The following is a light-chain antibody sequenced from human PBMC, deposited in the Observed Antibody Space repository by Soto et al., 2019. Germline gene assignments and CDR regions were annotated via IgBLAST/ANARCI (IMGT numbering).Light chain of an antibody. Sequence: EIVLTQSPGTLSLSPGERVTLSCRASQSVSSSYLAWYQQKPGQAPRLLIYGASSRATGIPDRFSGSGSGTDFTLTISRLEPEDFAVYYCQQYGSSRGPFEITFGQGTRLEIK. V-gene: IGKV3-20*01. J-gene: IGKJ5*01. CDR2: GAS. CDR3: QQYGSSRGPFEIT. CDR1: QSVSSSY.